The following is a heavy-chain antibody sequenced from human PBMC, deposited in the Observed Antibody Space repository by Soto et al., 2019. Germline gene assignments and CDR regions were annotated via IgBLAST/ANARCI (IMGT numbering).Heavy chain of an antibody. D-gene: IGHD6-13*01. CDR1: GFTFSHYG. CDR3: ARARAAAEGWFDP. Sequence: GGSLRLSCAASGFTFSHYGMHWVRQAPGKELEWVAVISNDGNNKYYADSVKGRSTISRDNSKNTLYLQMNSLRAEDTAVYYCARARAAAEGWFDPWGQGTLVTVSS. J-gene: IGHJ5*02. V-gene: IGHV3-30*03. CDR2: ISNDGNNK.